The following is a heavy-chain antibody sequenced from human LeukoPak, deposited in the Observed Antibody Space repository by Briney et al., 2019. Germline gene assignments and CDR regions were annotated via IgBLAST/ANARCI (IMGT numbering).Heavy chain of an antibody. V-gene: IGHV4-34*01. CDR3: ARDLGDCSGVSCYSFRYNWFDP. CDR1: GGSFSGYY. D-gene: IGHD2-15*01. CDR2: INHSGTT. J-gene: IGHJ5*02. Sequence: SENLSFNCAVYGGSFSGYYWSWLRQPPGKGLEWIGEINHSGTTNYNPPLKSRTTISVDTSKHQFSLKLSSVTAADTAVYYCARDLGDCSGVSCYSFRYNWFDPWGQGTLVTVSS.